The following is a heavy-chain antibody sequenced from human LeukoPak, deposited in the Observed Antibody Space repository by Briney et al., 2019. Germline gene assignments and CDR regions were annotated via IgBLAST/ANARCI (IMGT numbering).Heavy chain of an antibody. Sequence: GDTXXXYXMXWXRQAPGQGLEWMGWINPNSGGTNYAQKFQGRVTITRDSSISTAYMELSRLRSDDTAVYYCARAPPTGGWFDPWGQGTLVTVSS. CDR3: ARAPPTGGWFDP. J-gene: IGHJ5*02. V-gene: IGHV1-2*02. D-gene: IGHD3-10*01. CDR2: INPNSGGT. CDR1: GDTXXXYX.